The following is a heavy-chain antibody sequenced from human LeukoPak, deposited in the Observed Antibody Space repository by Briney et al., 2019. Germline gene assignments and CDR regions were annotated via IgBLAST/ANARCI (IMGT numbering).Heavy chain of an antibody. Sequence: PGGSLRLSCAASGFTFSSYEMNWVRQAPGKGLEWVSYISSSGSTIYYADSVKGRFTISRDNAKNSLYLQMNSLRAEDTAVYYCARGSRGYYYDSSGYYYFDYWGQGTLVTVSS. CDR1: GFTFSSYE. CDR3: ARGSRGYYYDSSGYYYFDY. V-gene: IGHV3-48*03. CDR2: ISSSGSTI. J-gene: IGHJ4*02. D-gene: IGHD3-22*01.